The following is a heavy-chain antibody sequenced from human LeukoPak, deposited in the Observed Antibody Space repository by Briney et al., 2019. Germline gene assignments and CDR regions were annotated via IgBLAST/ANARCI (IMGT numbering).Heavy chain of an antibody. D-gene: IGHD6-19*01. V-gene: IGHV3-30*04. CDR3: ARDLGGSGWYADSFDY. J-gene: IGHJ4*02. CDR2: ISYNGSNE. Sequence: GGSLRLSCAASGFTFSSYSIHWVRQAPGKGLEWVAVISYNGSNEYYADSVKGRFTVSRDNSKNTLYLQMNSLRTEDTAVYYCARDLGGSGWYADSFDYWGQGTLVTVSS. CDR1: GFTFSSYS.